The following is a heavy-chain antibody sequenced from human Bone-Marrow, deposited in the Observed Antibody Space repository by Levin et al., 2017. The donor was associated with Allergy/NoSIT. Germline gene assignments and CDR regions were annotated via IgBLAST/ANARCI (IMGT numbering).Heavy chain of an antibody. D-gene: IGHD1/OR15-1a*01. J-gene: IGHJ1*01. CDR3: VTFLVEHH. Sequence: PSETLSLTCVASGFSFSPYWMHWVRQAPGKGLVWVSHINGDGSATSYADSVKGRFTISRDNAKNTLYLQMDSLRAEDTAVYYCVTFLVEHHWGQGALVTVSS. V-gene: IGHV3-74*01. CDR1: GFSFSPYW. CDR2: INGDGSAT.